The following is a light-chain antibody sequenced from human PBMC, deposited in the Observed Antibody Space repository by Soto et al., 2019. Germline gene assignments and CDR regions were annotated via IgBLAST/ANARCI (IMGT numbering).Light chain of an antibody. V-gene: IGKV1-17*01. CDR2: TSS. CDR3: LQDNSFPFT. J-gene: IGKJ3*01. CDR1: QGIGHD. Sequence: DIQMTQSPSSLSASVGDRVTITCRASQGIGHDLGWFQQKPGKAPKSLIYTSSNLQSGVPSRFSGSGSGTEFTLTISSLQPEDFATYCCLQDNSFPFTFGPGTKVDI.